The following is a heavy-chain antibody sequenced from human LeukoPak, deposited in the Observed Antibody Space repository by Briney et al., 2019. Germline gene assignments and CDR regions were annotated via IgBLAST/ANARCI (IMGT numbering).Heavy chain of an antibody. V-gene: IGHV4-39*01. CDR3: ARHRGKYSPHDAFDI. D-gene: IGHD5-18*01. J-gene: IGHJ3*02. Sequence: PSETVSLTCTVSGGSISSSGYYWGCIRQPPGKGLEWIGSIYYSGSTYYNPSLKSRVPISVDTSKNQFSLKLSSVTAADTAVYYCARHRGKYSPHDAFDIWGQGT. CDR1: GGSISSSGYY. CDR2: IYYSGST.